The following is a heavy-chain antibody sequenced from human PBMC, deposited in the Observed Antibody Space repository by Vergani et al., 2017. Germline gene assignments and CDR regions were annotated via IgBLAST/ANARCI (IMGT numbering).Heavy chain of an antibody. CDR1: GGTFSSYT. CDR3: ASSPYAFDI. V-gene: IGHV1-69*02. CDR2: IIPILGLA. Sequence: QVQLVQSGAEVKKPGSSVKVSCKASGGTFSSYTISWVRQAPGQGLEWMGRIIPILGLANYAQKFQGRVTLTADKSTSTAYMELSSLRSEETAVYYCASSPYAFDIWGQGTMVTVSS. J-gene: IGHJ3*02.